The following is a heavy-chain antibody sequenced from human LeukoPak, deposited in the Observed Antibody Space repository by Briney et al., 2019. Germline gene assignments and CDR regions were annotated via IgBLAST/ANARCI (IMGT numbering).Heavy chain of an antibody. CDR2: ISYSGNT. V-gene: IGHV4-39*02. CDR3: ARDAHDYGDYGWFDP. CDR1: GGSTSSGSYF. D-gene: IGHD4-17*01. Sequence: SETLSLTCAVSGGSTSSGSYFWAWIRQPPGKGLEWIGSISYSGNTYYNPSLKSRITISVDTSKNQFSLKLTSVTAADTAVYYCARDAHDYGDYGWFDPWGQGTLVTVSS. J-gene: IGHJ5*02.